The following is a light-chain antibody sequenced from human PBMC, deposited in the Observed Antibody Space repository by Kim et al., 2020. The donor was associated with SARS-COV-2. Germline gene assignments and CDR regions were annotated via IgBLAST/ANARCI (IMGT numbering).Light chain of an antibody. J-gene: IGKJ1*01. CDR1: QSISIS. CDR3: QHYNAYSAT. CDR2: EAS. Sequence: ASVGDRVTITCGASQSISISLAWYQQKPGRAPNLLIYEASSLESGVPSRFSGGGSGTDFTLTIGSLQPDDFATYYCQHYNAYSATFGQGTKVDIK. V-gene: IGKV1-5*01.